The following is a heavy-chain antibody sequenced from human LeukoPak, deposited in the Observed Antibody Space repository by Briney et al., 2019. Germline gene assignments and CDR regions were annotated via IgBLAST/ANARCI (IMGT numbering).Heavy chain of an antibody. J-gene: IGHJ4*02. CDR2: ISSSSSTI. D-gene: IGHD3-10*01. CDR1: GFTFSSYG. CDR3: ARDYYGSGSSYY. V-gene: IGHV3-48*04. Sequence: PGRSLRLSCAASGFTFSSYGMNWVRQAPGKGLEWVSYISSSSSTIYYADSVKGRLTISRDNARNSLFLQMNSLRAEDTAVYYCARDYYGSGSSYYWGQGTLVTVSS.